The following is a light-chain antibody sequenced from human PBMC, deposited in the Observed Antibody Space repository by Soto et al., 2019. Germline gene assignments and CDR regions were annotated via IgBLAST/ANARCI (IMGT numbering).Light chain of an antibody. Sequence: QLVLTQPPYASASLGASVTLTCTLSSGYSNYKVDWYQQRPGKGPRFVMRVGTGGIVGSKGDGIPDRFSVLGSGLNRYLTIKNIQEEDESDYHCGADHGSGSNFALVFGGGTKLTVL. CDR3: GADHGSGSNFALV. J-gene: IGLJ2*01. V-gene: IGLV9-49*01. CDR2: VGTGGIVG. CDR1: SGYSNYK.